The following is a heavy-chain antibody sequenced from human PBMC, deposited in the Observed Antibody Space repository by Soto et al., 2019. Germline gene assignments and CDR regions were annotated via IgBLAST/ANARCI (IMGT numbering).Heavy chain of an antibody. D-gene: IGHD5-18*01. V-gene: IGHV4-34*01. CDR1: GGSFSGYY. Sequence: NPSETLSLTCVVYGGSFSGYYWSWIRQPPGKGLEWIGQINHSGATNYNPSLKSRVIISVDTSKNQFSLKLSSVTAADTAVYYCARVVNTDMGAMDVWGQGTTATVSS. CDR2: INHSGAT. J-gene: IGHJ6*02. CDR3: ARVVNTDMGAMDV.